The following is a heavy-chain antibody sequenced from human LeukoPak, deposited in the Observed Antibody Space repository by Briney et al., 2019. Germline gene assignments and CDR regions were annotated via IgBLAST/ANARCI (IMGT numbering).Heavy chain of an antibody. D-gene: IGHD4/OR15-4a*01. J-gene: IGHJ4*02. CDR2: ISSSGRTI. V-gene: IGHV3-48*02. CDR1: GFNFSNYS. CDR3: ARFRSVLWDFDY. Sequence: GGSLRLSCAVSGFNFSNYSMNWVRQAPGKGLEWVSYISSSGRTIHHADSVKGRFTISRDNAKNSLYLQMNSLRDEDTAVYYCARFRSVLWDFDYWGQGAMVTVSS.